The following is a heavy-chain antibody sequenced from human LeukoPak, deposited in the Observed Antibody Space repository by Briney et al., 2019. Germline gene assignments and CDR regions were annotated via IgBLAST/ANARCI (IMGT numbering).Heavy chain of an antibody. V-gene: IGHV4-39*01. Sequence: SETLSLTCTVSGGSISSNTYYWDWIRQPPGKGLECIGSIYYGGSTYYNPSLKSRVIISVDTSKNQFSLKLSSVTAADTAVYYCARAYYYASSAFDIWGQGAMVTVSS. CDR1: GGSISSNTYY. D-gene: IGHD3-22*01. J-gene: IGHJ3*02. CDR2: IYYGGST. CDR3: ARAYYYASSAFDI.